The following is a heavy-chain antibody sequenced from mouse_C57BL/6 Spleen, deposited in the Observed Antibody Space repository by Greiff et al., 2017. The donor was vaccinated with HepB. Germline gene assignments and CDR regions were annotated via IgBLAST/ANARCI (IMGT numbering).Heavy chain of an antibody. V-gene: IGHV1-55*01. D-gene: IGHD1-1*01. CDR1: GYTFTSYW. CDR3: ARGLYYYGSSYPYWYFDV. J-gene: IGHJ1*03. CDR2: IYPGSGST. Sequence: QVQLQQPGAELVKPGASVKMSCKASGYTFTSYWITWVKQRPGQGLEWIGDIYPGSGSTNYNEKFKSKATLTVDTSSSKAYMQLSSLTSEDSAVYYCARGLYYYGSSYPYWYFDVWGTGTTVTVSS.